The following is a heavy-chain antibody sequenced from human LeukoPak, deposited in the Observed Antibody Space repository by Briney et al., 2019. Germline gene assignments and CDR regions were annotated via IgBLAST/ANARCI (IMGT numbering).Heavy chain of an antibody. Sequence: ASVKVSCKASGYTFTGHYMHWVRQAPGQGLEWMGWINPNNGGTNYAQKFQGRVTMTRDTSISTAYMELSRLRSDDTAVYYCARVGCTNINCLNWFDPWGQGTLAIVSS. CDR3: ARVGCTNINCLNWFDP. D-gene: IGHD2-8*01. V-gene: IGHV1-2*02. CDR2: INPNNGGT. CDR1: GYTFTGHY. J-gene: IGHJ5*02.